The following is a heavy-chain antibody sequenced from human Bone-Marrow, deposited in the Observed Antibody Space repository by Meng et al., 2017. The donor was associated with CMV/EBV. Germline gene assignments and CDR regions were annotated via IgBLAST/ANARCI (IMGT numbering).Heavy chain of an antibody. J-gene: IGHJ4*02. D-gene: IGHD6-19*01. V-gene: IGHV1-2*02. CDR3: ARSSGWSRFDY. Sequence: VQVGDEVKQLWDDVKVSWKASGYTVTEYYIHWVRQAPGQWLDWMGWINPNDDTNYAQNFLGRVTMTRDMSINTVYMELSRLTSDDTAVYYCARSSGWSRFDYWGLGTLVTVSS. CDR1: GYTVTEYY. CDR2: INPNDDT.